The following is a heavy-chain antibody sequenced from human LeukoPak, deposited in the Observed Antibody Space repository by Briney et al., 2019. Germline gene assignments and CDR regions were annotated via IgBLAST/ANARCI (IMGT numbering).Heavy chain of an antibody. CDR3: ASAVYSSSIEIDY. Sequence: GASVKVSCKASGYTFTGYYMHRVRQAPGQGLEWMGWINPNSGGTNYAQKFQGRVTMTRDTSISTAYMELSRLRSDDTAVYYCASAVYSSSIEIDYWGQGTLVTVSS. V-gene: IGHV1-2*02. D-gene: IGHD6-6*01. J-gene: IGHJ4*02. CDR2: INPNSGGT. CDR1: GYTFTGYY.